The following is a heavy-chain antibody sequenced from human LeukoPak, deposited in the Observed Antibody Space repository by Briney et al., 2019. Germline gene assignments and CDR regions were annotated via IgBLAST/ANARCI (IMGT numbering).Heavy chain of an antibody. CDR2: IKQDGNEK. J-gene: IGHJ4*02. V-gene: IGHV3-7*03. CDR1: GFSFSSYW. CDR3: AKAGIYGGKGGFDY. D-gene: IGHD4-23*01. Sequence: GGSLRLSCAASGFSFSSYWMNWVRQAPGKGLEWVANIKQDGNEKYYVDSVKGRFTISRDNAKNSLYLQMNSLRAEDTALYYCAKAGIYGGKGGFDYWGQGTLVTVSS.